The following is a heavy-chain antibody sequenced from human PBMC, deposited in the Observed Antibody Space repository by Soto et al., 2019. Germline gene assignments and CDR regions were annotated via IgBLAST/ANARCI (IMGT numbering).Heavy chain of an antibody. J-gene: IGHJ6*02. CDR1: GYTFTSYD. D-gene: IGHD3-3*01. Sequence: ASVKVSCKASGYTFTSYDINWVRQATGQGLEWMGWMNPNSGNTGYAQKFQGRVTMTRNTSISTAYMELSSLRSEDTAVYYCATASYYDFWSGYHPSGYGMDVWGQGTTVTVSS. CDR2: MNPNSGNT. V-gene: IGHV1-8*01. CDR3: ATASYYDFWSGYHPSGYGMDV.